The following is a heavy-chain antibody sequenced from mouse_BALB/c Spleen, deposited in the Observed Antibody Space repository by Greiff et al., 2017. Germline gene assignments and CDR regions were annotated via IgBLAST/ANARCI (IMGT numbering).Heavy chain of an antibody. Sequence: VQLQQSGAELARPGASMKMSCKASGYTFTSYTMHWVKQRPGQGLEWIGYINPSSGYTNYNQKFKDKATLTADKSSSTAYMQLSSLTSEDSAVYYCAPIYYDYDGFAYWGQGTLVTVSA. V-gene: IGHV1-4*01. CDR2: INPSSGYT. CDR3: APIYYDYDGFAY. CDR1: GYTFTSYT. J-gene: IGHJ3*01. D-gene: IGHD2-4*01.